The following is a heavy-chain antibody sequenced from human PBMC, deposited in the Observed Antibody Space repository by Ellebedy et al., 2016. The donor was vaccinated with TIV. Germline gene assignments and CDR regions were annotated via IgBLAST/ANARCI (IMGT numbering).Heavy chain of an antibody. J-gene: IGHJ6*02. CDR3: AREAPGWLSSKSLIYYGMDV. CDR2: ISSASSVR. CDR1: GFTFSSHS. Sequence: GGSLRLXXAASGFTFSSHSMNWVRQAPGKGLEWVSYISSASSVRYYADSVKDRFTISRDNAKNSLYLQMNSLRDEDTAVYYCAREAPGWLSSKSLIYYGMDVWGQGTTVTVSS. D-gene: IGHD6-19*01. V-gene: IGHV3-48*02.